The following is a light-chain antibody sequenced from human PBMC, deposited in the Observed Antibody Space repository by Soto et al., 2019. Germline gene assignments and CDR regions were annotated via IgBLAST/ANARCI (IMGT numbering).Light chain of an antibody. CDR1: QSVSSN. Sequence: EIVITQSPATLSVSPGERATLSCRASQSVSSNLAWYPQKPGQAPRLLIYGASTRETGIPARFGGSGAGTECTLTISSLQSEDFAVYYCQQFRNWTWTFGQGTKVDIK. CDR2: GAS. V-gene: IGKV3-15*01. J-gene: IGKJ1*01. CDR3: QQFRNWTWT.